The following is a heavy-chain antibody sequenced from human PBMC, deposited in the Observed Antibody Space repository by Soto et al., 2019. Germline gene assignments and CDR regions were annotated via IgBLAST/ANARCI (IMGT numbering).Heavy chain of an antibody. V-gene: IGHV4-61*01. CDR1: GGSVSSGSYY. D-gene: IGHD1-26*01. CDR2: IYYSGST. Sequence: QVQLQESGPGLVKPSETLSLTCTVSGGSVSSGSYYWSWIRQPPGKGLEWIGYIYYSGSTNYNPSLKSRVTISVDTSKNQFSLKLSSVTAADTAVYYCVRGHYSGSYSDYWGQGTLVTVSS. CDR3: VRGHYSGSYSDY. J-gene: IGHJ4*02.